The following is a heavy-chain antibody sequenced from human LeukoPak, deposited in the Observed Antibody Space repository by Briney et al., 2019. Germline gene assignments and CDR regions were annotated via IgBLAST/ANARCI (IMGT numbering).Heavy chain of an antibody. CDR3: ARDVARRGYNGDFDY. CDR2: IKQDRSEK. V-gene: IGHV3-7*05. Sequence: QPGGSLRLSCAASGFTFSSNVMSWVRQAPGKGLELVANIKQDRSEKYYVDSVKGRFTISRDNAKNSLYLQMNSLRAEDTALYYCARDVARRGYNGDFDYWGQGTLVTVSS. CDR1: GFTFSSNV. J-gene: IGHJ4*02. D-gene: IGHD5-24*01.